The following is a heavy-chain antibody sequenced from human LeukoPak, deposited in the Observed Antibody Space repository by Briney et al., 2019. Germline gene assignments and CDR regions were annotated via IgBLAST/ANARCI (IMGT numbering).Heavy chain of an antibody. CDR1: GYTFSSYD. CDR3: ARVSMVRGAAPYNWFDP. Sequence: GASVKVSCKASGYTFSSYDINWERQATGQGLEWMGWMNPNSGNTGYAQKFQGRVTMTRNTSISTAYMELSSLRSEDTAVYYCARVSMVRGAAPYNWFDPWGQGTLVTVPS. CDR2: MNPNSGNT. J-gene: IGHJ5*02. D-gene: IGHD3-10*01. V-gene: IGHV1-8*01.